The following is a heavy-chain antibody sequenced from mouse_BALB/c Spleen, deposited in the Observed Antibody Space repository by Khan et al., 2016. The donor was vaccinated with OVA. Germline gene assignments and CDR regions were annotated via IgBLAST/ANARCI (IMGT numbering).Heavy chain of an antibody. CDR2: IDTANGDI. CDR1: GFNIKDTY. CDR3: DTLYSYPFAY. V-gene: IGHV14-3*02. J-gene: IGHJ3*01. Sequence: VQLKQSGADLVKPGASVKLSCTASGFNIKDTYMHWVKQRPEQGPEWIGRIDTANGDIKYDAKFQDKATITEDTSSKTAYLQVNSLTSEDTAVYYCDTLYSYPFAYWGQGTLVSVSA. D-gene: IGHD2-12*01.